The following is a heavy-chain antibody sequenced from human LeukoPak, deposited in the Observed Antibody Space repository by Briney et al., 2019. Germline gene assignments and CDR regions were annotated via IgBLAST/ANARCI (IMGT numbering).Heavy chain of an antibody. J-gene: IGHJ4*02. CDR1: GFTFSDFW. CDR3: ARWGNDYSQFDS. D-gene: IGHD4-11*01. Sequence: GGSLRLSCAASGFTFSDFWMNWVRQAPGKGLVWVSRIKSDGSSTSYADSVKGRFTISRDNSKNTLFLQMNSLRTEDTAVYFCARWGNDYSQFDSWGQGTLVTVS. V-gene: IGHV3-74*01. CDR2: IKSDGSST.